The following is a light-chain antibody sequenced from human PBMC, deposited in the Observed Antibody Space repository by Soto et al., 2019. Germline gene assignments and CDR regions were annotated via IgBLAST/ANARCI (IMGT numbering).Light chain of an antibody. J-gene: IGKJ2*01. CDR1: QSLRHHNGYYY. V-gene: IGKV2-28*01. Sequence: DLVMTQSPLSLPVTPGEPASISCRSSQSLRHHNGYYYLDWYLQKPGQSPQVLIYLGSNRASGVXDXXSGSGSGTVFTLTISRVEAEDVGVYYCIQTLQAPYSFGQGTKLEIK. CDR3: IQTLQAPYS. CDR2: LGS.